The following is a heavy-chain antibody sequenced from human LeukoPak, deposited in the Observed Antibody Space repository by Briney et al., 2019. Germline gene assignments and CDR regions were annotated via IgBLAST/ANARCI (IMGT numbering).Heavy chain of an antibody. CDR3: ATNSRFMITFGGVLYYMDV. J-gene: IGHJ6*03. D-gene: IGHD3-16*01. V-gene: IGHV3-30*02. CDR2: IRYDGSNK. CDR1: GFTFSSYG. Sequence: GGSLRLSCAASGFTFSSYGMHWVRQAPGKGLEWVAFIRYDGSNKYYADSVKGRFTISRDNAKNSLYLQMNSLRAEDTAVYYCATNSRFMITFGGVLYYMDVWGKGTTVTVSS.